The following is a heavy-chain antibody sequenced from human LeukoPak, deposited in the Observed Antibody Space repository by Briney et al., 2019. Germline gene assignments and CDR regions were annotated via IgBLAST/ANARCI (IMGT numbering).Heavy chain of an antibody. D-gene: IGHD3-10*01. V-gene: IGHV1-8*01. Sequence: AASVKVSCKASGYTFTSYDINWVRQATGQGLGWMGCMNPNSGNTGYAQKFQGRVTMTRNTSISTAYMELSSLRSDDTAVYYCARKYLYGSGKLHFDYWGQGTLVTVSS. J-gene: IGHJ4*02. CDR2: MNPNSGNT. CDR1: GYTFTSYD. CDR3: ARKYLYGSGKLHFDY.